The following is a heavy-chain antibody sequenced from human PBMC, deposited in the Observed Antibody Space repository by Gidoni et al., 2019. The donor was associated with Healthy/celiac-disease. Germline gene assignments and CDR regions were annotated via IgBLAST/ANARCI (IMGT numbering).Heavy chain of an antibody. CDR2: IKSKTDGGTT. D-gene: IGHD3-22*01. CDR3: TTYYYDSSGYSDGIDY. J-gene: IGHJ4*02. CDR1: GFTFSTAW. Sequence: EVQLVESGGGLVKPGGSLRLSCAASGFTFSTAWMSWVRQAPGKGLEWVGRIKSKTDGGTTDYAAPVKGRFTISRDDSKNTLYLQMNSLKTEDTAVYYCTTYYYDSSGYSDGIDYWGQGTLVTVSS. V-gene: IGHV3-15*01.